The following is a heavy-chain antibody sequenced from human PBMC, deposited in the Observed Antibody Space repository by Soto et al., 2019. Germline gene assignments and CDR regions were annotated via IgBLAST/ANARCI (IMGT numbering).Heavy chain of an antibody. CDR3: AKDESVFGIVVVPAAISGPLDV. CDR1: GFTFSSYA. V-gene: IGHV3-23*01. D-gene: IGHD2-2*01. CDR2: ISGSGGST. J-gene: IGHJ6*02. Sequence: GGSLRLSCAASGFTFSSYAMSWVRQAPGKGLEWVSAISGSGGSTYYADSVKGRFTISRDNSKNTLYLQMNSLRAEDTAVYYCAKDESVFGIVVVPAAISGPLDVWGQGTTVTVSS.